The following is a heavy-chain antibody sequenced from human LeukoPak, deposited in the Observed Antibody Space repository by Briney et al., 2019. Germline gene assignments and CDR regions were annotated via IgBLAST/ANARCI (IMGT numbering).Heavy chain of an antibody. Sequence: SETLSLTCTVSGGSVSSYYWSWIRQPPGKGLEWIGYIYTRGKTNSNPSLKGRVTISGDTPKNQFSLKLSSVTAADTAVYYCARHLHSDGSGSYLNWLDPWGQGILVTVSS. CDR2: IYTRGKT. V-gene: IGHV4-4*09. CDR1: GGSVSSYY. J-gene: IGHJ5*02. D-gene: IGHD3-10*01. CDR3: ARHLHSDGSGSYLNWLDP.